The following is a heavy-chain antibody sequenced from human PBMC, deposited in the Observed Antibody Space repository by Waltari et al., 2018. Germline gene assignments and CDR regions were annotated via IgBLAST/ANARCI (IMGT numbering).Heavy chain of an antibody. J-gene: IGHJ4*02. D-gene: IGHD4-17*01. Sequence: EVQLVESGGGLIQPGGSLRLSCAASGFTVSSNYMSWVRQAPGKGLEWVSVIYSGGSTYYADSVKGRFTISRDNSKNTLYLQMNSLRAEDTAVYYCASGGDYGDSAWQKYWGQGTLVTVSS. CDR3: ASGGDYGDSAWQKY. CDR1: GFTVSSNY. CDR2: IYSGGST. V-gene: IGHV3-53*01.